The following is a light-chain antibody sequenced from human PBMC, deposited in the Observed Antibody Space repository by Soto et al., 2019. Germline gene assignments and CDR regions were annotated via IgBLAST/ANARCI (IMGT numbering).Light chain of an antibody. Sequence: QPASVSGSPGQSITISCTGTSSDVGGYNYVSWYQQHPGKAPKLMIYEVSNRPSGVSNRFSGSKSGNTASLTISGLQAEDEADYYCSSYTSSSTLVFGAGTKLTVL. CDR3: SSYTSSSTLV. CDR1: SSDVGGYNY. J-gene: IGLJ2*01. V-gene: IGLV2-14*01. CDR2: EVS.